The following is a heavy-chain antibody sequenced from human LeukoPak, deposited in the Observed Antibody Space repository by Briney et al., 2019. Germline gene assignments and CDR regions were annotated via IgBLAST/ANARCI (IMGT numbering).Heavy chain of an antibody. CDR3: ARDGTSMVRGATHYYYGMDV. CDR2: IYSDGRTA. D-gene: IGHD3-10*01. Sequence: GGSLRLSCAASGFTFRSSWMHWVRQAPGKGLVWVSRIYSDGRTATYADSLKGRFTISRDNAKNSLYLQMNSLTAEDTAVYYCARDGTSMVRGATHYYYGMDVWGQGTTVTVSS. V-gene: IGHV3-74*01. CDR1: GFTFRSSW. J-gene: IGHJ6*02.